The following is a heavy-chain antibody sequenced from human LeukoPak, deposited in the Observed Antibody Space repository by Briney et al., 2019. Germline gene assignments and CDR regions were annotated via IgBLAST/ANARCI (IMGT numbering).Heavy chain of an antibody. V-gene: IGHV4-4*02. CDR1: GASISSSNW. Sequence: SGTLSLTCAVTGASISSSNWWSWVRQPPGKGLEWIGEIYHSGSTNYNPSLKSRVTISVDTSKNQFSLKLSSVTAADTAVYYCAREGPNCSGGSCYTNWFDPWGQGTLVTVSS. J-gene: IGHJ5*02. CDR2: IYHSGST. D-gene: IGHD2-15*01. CDR3: AREGPNCSGGSCYTNWFDP.